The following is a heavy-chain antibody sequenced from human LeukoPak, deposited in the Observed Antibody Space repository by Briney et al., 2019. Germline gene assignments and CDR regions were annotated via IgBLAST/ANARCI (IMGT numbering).Heavy chain of an antibody. V-gene: IGHV3-7*01. CDR3: ARDRGHYYYGMDV. CDR2: TKEDGSEE. J-gene: IGHJ6*01. CDR1: GFSLNNYW. Sequence: GGSLRLSCAASGFSLNNYWMNWVRQAPGKGLEWVANTKEDGSEEYYVDSVKGRFTISRDNAKNSLYLQMSSLRAEDTAVYYCARDRGHYYYGMDVWGQGTTDTVPS. D-gene: IGHD6-25*01.